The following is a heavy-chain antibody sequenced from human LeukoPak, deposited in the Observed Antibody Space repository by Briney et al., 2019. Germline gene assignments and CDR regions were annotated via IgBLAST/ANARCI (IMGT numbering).Heavy chain of an antibody. V-gene: IGHV3-21*01. CDR2: ISSSSSYI. CDR3: ARNYDFWSGYFNSVDS. Sequence: PGGSLRLSCAASGFTFSSHTMNWVRQAPGKGLEWVSSISSSSSYIYYADSVKGRFTISRDNAKNSLYLRMNSLRAEHTAVYYCARNYDFWSGYFNSVDSWGQGTLVTVSS. CDR1: GFTFSSHT. D-gene: IGHD3-3*01. J-gene: IGHJ5*01.